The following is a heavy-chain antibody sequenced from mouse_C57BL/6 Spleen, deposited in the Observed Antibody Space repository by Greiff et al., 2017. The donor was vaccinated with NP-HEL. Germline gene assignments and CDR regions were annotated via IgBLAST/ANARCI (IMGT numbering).Heavy chain of an antibody. CDR2: IDPEDGET. Sequence: VQLKQSGAELVKPGASVKLSCTASGFNIKDYYMHWVKQRPDQGLEWIGRIDPEDGETKYAQKCQGKATITADTSSNTAYLQLSSLTSEDTAVYYCAGDYFDYWGQGTTLTVSS. CDR1: GFNIKDYY. J-gene: IGHJ2*01. V-gene: IGHV14-2*01. CDR3: AGDYFDY.